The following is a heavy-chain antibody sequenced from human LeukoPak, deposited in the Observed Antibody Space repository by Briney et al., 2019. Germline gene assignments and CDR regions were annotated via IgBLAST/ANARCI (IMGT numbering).Heavy chain of an antibody. Sequence: PSETLSLTCTVSGGSISSYYWSWIRQPAGKGLEWIGRIYTSGSTDYNPSLKSRVTMSVDTSKNQFSLKLSSVTAADTPVYYCARAVAAGTSGWFDPWGQGTLVTVSS. J-gene: IGHJ5*02. V-gene: IGHV4-4*07. CDR3: ARAVAAGTSGWFDP. D-gene: IGHD6-13*01. CDR2: IYTSGST. CDR1: GGSISSYY.